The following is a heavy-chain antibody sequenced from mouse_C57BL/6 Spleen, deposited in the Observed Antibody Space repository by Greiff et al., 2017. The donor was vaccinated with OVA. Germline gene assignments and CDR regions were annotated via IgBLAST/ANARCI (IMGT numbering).Heavy chain of an antibody. J-gene: IGHJ1*03. Sequence: EVQLVESGGGLVKPGGSLKLSCAASGFTFSDYGMHWVRQAPEKGLEWVAYISSGSSTIYYADTVKGRFTISRDNAKNTLFLQMTSMRSEDTAMYYCAKTTVVPYWYCDVWGTGTTVTVSS. CDR2: ISSGSSTI. CDR1: GFTFSDYG. CDR3: AKTTVVPYWYCDV. V-gene: IGHV5-17*01. D-gene: IGHD1-1*01.